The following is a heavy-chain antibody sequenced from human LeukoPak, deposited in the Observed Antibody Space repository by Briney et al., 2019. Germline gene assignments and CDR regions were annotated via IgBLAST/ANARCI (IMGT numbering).Heavy chain of an antibody. V-gene: IGHV4-30-4*01. D-gene: IGHD2-15*01. CDR3: ARERIDCSGGSCYFIYYYGMDV. J-gene: IGHJ6*02. CDR2: IYYSGST. CDR1: GGSISSSNW. Sequence: SETLSLTCAVSGGSISSSNWWSWIRQPPGKGLEWIGYIYYSGSTYYNPSLKSRVTISVDTSKNQFSLKLSSVTAADTAVYYCARERIDCSGGSCYFIYYYGMDVWGQGTTVTVSS.